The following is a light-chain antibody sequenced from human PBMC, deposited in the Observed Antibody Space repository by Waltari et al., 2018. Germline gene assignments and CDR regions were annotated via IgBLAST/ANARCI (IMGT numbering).Light chain of an antibody. CDR3: QQSYSTSWT. V-gene: IGKV1-39*01. Sequence: DIQMTQSPSSLSASVGDRVTITCRASQGISSYLNWYQQKPGKAPKLLIYAASSLQSGGRSRFSGSGSGTDFTLTISSLQPEDFATYYCQQSYSTSWTFGQGTKVEIK. CDR1: QGISSY. J-gene: IGKJ1*01. CDR2: AAS.